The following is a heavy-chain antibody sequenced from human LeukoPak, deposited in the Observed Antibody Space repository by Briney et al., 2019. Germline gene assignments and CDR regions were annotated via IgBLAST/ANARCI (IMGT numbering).Heavy chain of an antibody. Sequence: SETLSLTCAVYGGSFSNYYWSWIRQPPGKGLEWIGEINHSGSTNYNPSLKSRVTISVDTSKSQFSLKLSSVTAADTAVYYCARGDSSSWDIVGRYFDLWGRGTLVTVSS. CDR3: ARGDSSSWDIVGRYFDL. CDR2: INHSGST. V-gene: IGHV4-34*01. J-gene: IGHJ2*01. CDR1: GGSFSNYY. D-gene: IGHD6-13*01.